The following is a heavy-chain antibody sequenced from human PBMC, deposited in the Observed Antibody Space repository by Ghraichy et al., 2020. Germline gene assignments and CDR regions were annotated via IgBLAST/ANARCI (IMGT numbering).Heavy chain of an antibody. Sequence: SLTCTVSGGSISSGGYYWSWIRQHPGKGLEWIGYIYYSGSTSYNPSLKSRVTISVDTSKNQFSLKLSSVTAADTAVYYCARRSGYIVGGMDVWGQRTTVTVSS. CDR1: GGSISSGGYY. D-gene: IGHD3-3*01. CDR3: ARRSGYIVGGMDV. CDR2: IYYSGST. J-gene: IGHJ6*02. V-gene: IGHV4-31*03.